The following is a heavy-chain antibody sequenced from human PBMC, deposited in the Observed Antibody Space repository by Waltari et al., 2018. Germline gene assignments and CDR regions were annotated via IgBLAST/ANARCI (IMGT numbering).Heavy chain of an antibody. J-gene: IGHJ4*02. CDR3: TRGGRDSSWYWRD. CDR2: IKQDGSEK. CDR1: GLSFSNHW. D-gene: IGHD6-13*01. V-gene: IGHV3-7*01. Sequence: EVQLVESGGGLAQPGGSLRLYCAAAGLSFSNHWMTGVRQASGKGPEWVANIKQDGSEKYYMDSVKGRFTISRDNAKNSLYLQMNNLRVEDTAVYYCTRGGRDSSWYWRDWGQGTLVTVSS.